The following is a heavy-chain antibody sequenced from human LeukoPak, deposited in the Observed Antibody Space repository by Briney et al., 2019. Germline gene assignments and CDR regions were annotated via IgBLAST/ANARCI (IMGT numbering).Heavy chain of an antibody. J-gene: IGHJ4*02. CDR2: IYYSGAT. CDR1: GASVGSHQYY. CDR3: ARAGGYSGYASN. D-gene: IGHD5-12*01. Sequence: SETLSLTCSVSGASVGSHQYYWSWIREAPGKGLEYFGYIYYSGATFYSPALKSRLTISIDTSKNKFSLNLTSVNVADTAVYYCARAGGYSGYASNWGQGTLVTVSS. V-gene: IGHV4-30-4*02.